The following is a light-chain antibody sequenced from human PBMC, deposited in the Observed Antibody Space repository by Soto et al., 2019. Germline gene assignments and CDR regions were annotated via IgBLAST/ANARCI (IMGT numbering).Light chain of an antibody. CDR1: QDVTIY. J-gene: IGKJ3*01. CDR2: DAS. V-gene: IGKV1-33*01. Sequence: DVQMSQSPSSLSASIGDRVTITCHASQDVTIYLNWYQQTPGKAPKRLIYDASDLETGVPHRFSGDGSGTDFALTISSLQADDFATYYCQQYDHLPPTVGPGTKVNIQ. CDR3: QQYDHLPPT.